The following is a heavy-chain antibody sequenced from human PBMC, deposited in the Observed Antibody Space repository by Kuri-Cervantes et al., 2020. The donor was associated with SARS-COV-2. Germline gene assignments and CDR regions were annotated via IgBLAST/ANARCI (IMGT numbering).Heavy chain of an antibody. Sequence: LRLSCAISGDSVSSNSAAWNWIGQSPSRGLEWLGRTYYRSKWYNDYAVSVKSRITINLDTSKNQFSLQLNSVTPEDTAVYYCARGIYYGMDVWGQGTTVTVSS. J-gene: IGHJ6*02. CDR3: ARGIYYGMDV. V-gene: IGHV6-1*01. CDR2: TYYRSKWYN. CDR1: GDSVSSNSAA.